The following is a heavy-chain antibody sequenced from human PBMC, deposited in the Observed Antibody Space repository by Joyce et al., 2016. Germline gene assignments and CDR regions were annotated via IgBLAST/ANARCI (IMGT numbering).Heavy chain of an antibody. CDR3: ARSQWLAPLMY. Sequence: QVQLRPWGAGLLKPSETLSLTYAVSGVHFRGIFWTWVRQPPGKALEWIGDITTSGATNYNPSLRSRVAISVDTSNNQFSLTLTSLSAADMAVYYCARSQWLAPLMYWGQGTLVTVSP. V-gene: IGHV4-34*02. D-gene: IGHD6-19*01. CDR2: ITTSGAT. CDR1: GVHFRGIF. J-gene: IGHJ4*02.